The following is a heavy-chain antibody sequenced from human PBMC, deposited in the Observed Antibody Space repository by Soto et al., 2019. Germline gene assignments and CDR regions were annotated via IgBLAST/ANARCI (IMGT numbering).Heavy chain of an antibody. CDR2: ISGSGGST. V-gene: IGHV3-23*01. Sequence: EVQLLESGGGLVQPGGSLRLSCAASGFTFSSYAMSWVRQAPGKGLEWVSAISGSGGSTYYADSVKGRFTISRDNSKNTLYVQMNSLRAEDTAVYYCAKKPVVVVAASDDYWGQGTLVTVSS. CDR3: AKKPVVVVAASDDY. D-gene: IGHD2-15*01. CDR1: GFTFSSYA. J-gene: IGHJ4*02.